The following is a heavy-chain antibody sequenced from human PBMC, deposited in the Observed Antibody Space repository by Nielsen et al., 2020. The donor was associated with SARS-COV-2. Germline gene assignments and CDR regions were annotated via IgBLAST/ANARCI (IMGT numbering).Heavy chain of an antibody. D-gene: IGHD5-18*01. CDR1: GFPFSLYS. CDR2: VRGLGENT. V-gene: IGHV3-21*04. J-gene: IGHJ4*02. Sequence: GGSLRLSCTASGFPFSLYSMTWVRQAPGKGLEWVSSVRGLGENTYYADSVRGRFTISRDNAKNSLYLQMNSLTAEDTAVYYCAREIYTYVDYLDYWGQGTLVTVSS. CDR3: AREIYTYVDYLDY.